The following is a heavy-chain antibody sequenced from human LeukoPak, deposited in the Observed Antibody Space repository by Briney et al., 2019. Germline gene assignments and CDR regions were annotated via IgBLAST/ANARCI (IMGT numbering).Heavy chain of an antibody. J-gene: IGHJ5*02. V-gene: IGHV4-59*08. CDR3: ARHPREYTWFDP. Sequence: SETLSLTCTVSGGSISSYYWSWIRQPPGKGLEWIGYINYSASTNYNPSLKSGVTISVETSKNQFSLKLSSVTPADTAVYYCARHPREYTWFDPWGQGTLVTVSS. CDR2: INYSAST. CDR1: GGSISSYY. D-gene: IGHD5-24*01.